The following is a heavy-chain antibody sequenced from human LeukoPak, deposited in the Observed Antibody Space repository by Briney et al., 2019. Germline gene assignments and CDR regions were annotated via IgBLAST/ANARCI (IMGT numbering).Heavy chain of an antibody. Sequence: PGGSLRLSCAASGFTFTNAWMSWVRQAPGKGLEWVGRIKSKTDGGTTDYAAPVKGRFTISRDDSKNTLYLQMNSLKTEDTAVYYCTTDYVCGGDCYPFDYWGQGTLVTVSS. D-gene: IGHD2-21*02. J-gene: IGHJ4*02. CDR2: IKSKTDGGTT. CDR1: GFTFTNAW. V-gene: IGHV3-15*01. CDR3: TTDYVCGGDCYPFDY.